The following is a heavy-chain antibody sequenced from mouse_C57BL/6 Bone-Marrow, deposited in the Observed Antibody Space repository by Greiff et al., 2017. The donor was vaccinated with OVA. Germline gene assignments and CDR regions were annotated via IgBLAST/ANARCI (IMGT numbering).Heavy chain of an antibody. CDR2: SYPRDGST. D-gene: IGHD1-1*01. V-gene: IGHV1-85*01. Sequence: VKLVESGPELVKPGASVKLSCKASGYTYTSYDINWVKQRPGQGLEWIGRSYPRDGSTKYNEKFRGKGTLTVDTSSSTAYMELHSLTSEDSAVYFCARERFYYGRDWYFDVWGTGTTVTVSS. CDR3: ARERFYYGRDWYFDV. CDR1: GYTYTSYD. J-gene: IGHJ1*03.